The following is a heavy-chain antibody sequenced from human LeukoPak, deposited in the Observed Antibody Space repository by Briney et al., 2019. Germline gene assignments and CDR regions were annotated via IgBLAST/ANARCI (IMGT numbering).Heavy chain of an antibody. D-gene: IGHD6-6*01. V-gene: IGHV3-30*18. Sequence: GGSLRLTCAASGFTVSSNYMSWVRQAPGKGLEWVAVISYDGSNKYYADSVKGRFTISRDNSKNTLYLQMNSLRAEDTAVYYCAKDPSSSSRQIFDYWGQGTLVTVSS. CDR3: AKDPSSSSRQIFDY. J-gene: IGHJ4*02. CDR1: GFTVSSNY. CDR2: ISYDGSNK.